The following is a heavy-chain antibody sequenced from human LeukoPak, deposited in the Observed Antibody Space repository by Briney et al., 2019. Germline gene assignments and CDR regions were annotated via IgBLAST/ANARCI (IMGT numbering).Heavy chain of an antibody. D-gene: IGHD1-26*01. J-gene: IGHJ4*02. Sequence: PGGSLRLSCAASGFTFTTYGMHWVRQAPGKGLEWLSYISSSGSTIYYADSVKGRFTISRDNAKNSLYLQMNSLRAEDTAVYYCATGPYSGSHYAGYWGQGTLVTVSS. V-gene: IGHV3-48*04. CDR2: ISSSGSTI. CDR3: ATGPYSGSHYAGY. CDR1: GFTFTTYG.